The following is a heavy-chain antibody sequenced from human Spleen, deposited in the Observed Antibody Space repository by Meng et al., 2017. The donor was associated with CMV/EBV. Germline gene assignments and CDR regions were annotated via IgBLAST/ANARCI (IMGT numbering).Heavy chain of an antibody. J-gene: IGHJ4*02. D-gene: IGHD1-26*01. CDR3: ARLSGGSYY. V-gene: IGHV3-30-3*01. CDR2: MSYDGGNK. Sequence: GESLKISCAASGFTFSSYNMNWVRQAPGKGLEWVALMSYDGGNKYHADSVRGRFTISRDNAKNSLYLQMNSLRAEDTAVYYCARLSGGSYYWGQGTLVTVSS. CDR1: GFTFSSYN.